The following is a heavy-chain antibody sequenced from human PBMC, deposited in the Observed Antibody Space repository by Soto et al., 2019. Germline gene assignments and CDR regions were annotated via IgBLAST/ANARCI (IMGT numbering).Heavy chain of an antibody. CDR2: IIPIFGTA. CDR1: GGTFSSYA. J-gene: IGHJ6*02. Sequence: ASVKVSCKASGGTFSSYAISWVRQAPGQGLEWMGGIIPIFGTANYAQKFQGRVTITADESTSTAYMELSSLRSEDTAVYYCARLWLAYYYGMDVWGLRTTVTVSS. D-gene: IGHD6-19*01. CDR3: ARLWLAYYYGMDV. V-gene: IGHV1-69*13.